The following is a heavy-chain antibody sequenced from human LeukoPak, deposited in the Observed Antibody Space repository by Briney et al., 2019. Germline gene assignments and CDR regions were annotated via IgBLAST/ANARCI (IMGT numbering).Heavy chain of an antibody. J-gene: IGHJ4*02. CDR3: ARTTMETQYFDR. CDR1: GFKLSSYY. V-gene: IGHV3-74*03. CDR2: LKSDGSST. D-gene: IGHD1-1*01. Sequence: GGSLSLACAVSGFKLSSYYMDWVRQGPGKGLVWVSRLKSDGSSTKYADSVQGRFTISRDDAKNTLYLQMTSVRVEDAAVYYCARTTMETQYFDRWGQGTLVTVSS.